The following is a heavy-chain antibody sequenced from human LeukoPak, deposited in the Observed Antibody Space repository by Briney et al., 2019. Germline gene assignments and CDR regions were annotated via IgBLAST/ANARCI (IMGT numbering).Heavy chain of an antibody. V-gene: IGHV3-48*03. CDR2: ISGSGYTI. CDR3: ARDPRDYYYGMDV. Sequence: TGGSLRLSCAASGFTFSSYGMNWVRQAPGKGLEWVSYISGSGYTIYYADSVKGRFTMSRDNVKNSLYLEMNSLRAEDTAVYYCARDPRDYYYGMDVWGQGTTVTVSS. CDR1: GFTFSSYG. J-gene: IGHJ6*02.